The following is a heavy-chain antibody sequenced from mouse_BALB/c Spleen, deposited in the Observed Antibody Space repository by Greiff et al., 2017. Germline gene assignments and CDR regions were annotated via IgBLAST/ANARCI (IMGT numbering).Heavy chain of an antibody. D-gene: IGHD2-1*01. J-gene: IGHJ2*01. CDR2: ISSGSSTI. V-gene: IGHV5-17*02. CDR1: GFPFSSFG. CDR3: ARHGNYGYFDY. Sequence: EVKVVESGGGLVQPGGSRKLSCAASGFPFSSFGMHWVRQAPEKGLEWVAYISSGSSTIYYADTVKGRFTISRDNPKNTLFLQMTSLRSEDTAMYYCARHGNYGYFDYWGQGTTLTVSS.